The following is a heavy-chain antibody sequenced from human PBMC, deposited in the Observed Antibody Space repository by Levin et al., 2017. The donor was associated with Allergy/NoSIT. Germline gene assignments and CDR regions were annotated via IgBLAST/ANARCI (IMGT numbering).Heavy chain of an antibody. CDR1: GFSFSSYW. CDR3: ARGTVNGATFFDH. Sequence: LSLTCAASGFSFSSYWMHWVRQAPGTGLLWVSRIQPDGSSTFYADSVKGRFTVSRDNAKNTLYLQMNSLRVEDTAVYYCARGTVNGATFFDHWGQGTLVTVS. J-gene: IGHJ4*02. V-gene: IGHV3-74*01. D-gene: IGHD1-26*01. CDR2: IQPDGSST.